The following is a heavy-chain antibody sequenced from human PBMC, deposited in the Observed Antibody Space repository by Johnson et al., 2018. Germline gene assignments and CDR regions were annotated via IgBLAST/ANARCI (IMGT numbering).Heavy chain of an antibody. J-gene: IGHJ6*02. D-gene: IGHD2-2*03. V-gene: IGHV3-23*01. CDR3: TTGGTNGYYYGMDV. Sequence: EVQLLESGGGLVKPGGSLRLSCAASGFTFSSSAMSWVRQAPGKGLEWVSSISGHAMNTYYEDSLKGRFTISRDNSKNTLFLQMNSLRVEDTAIYYCTTGGTNGYYYGMDVWGQGTTVTVSS. CDR1: GFTFSSSA. CDR2: ISGHAMNT.